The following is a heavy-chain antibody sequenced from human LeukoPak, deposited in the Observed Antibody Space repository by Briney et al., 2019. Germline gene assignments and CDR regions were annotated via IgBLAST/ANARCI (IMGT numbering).Heavy chain of an antibody. Sequence: GGSLRLSCAASGFTFSSYAMSWVRQAPGKGLEWVAVISFDANNKYYADSVKGRFSISRDDSKNTVYLQMNSLRPDDTAVYYCVRDAEFCSNSTCYLGAPMSWGQGTLVTVSS. J-gene: IGHJ5*02. CDR1: GFTFSSYA. D-gene: IGHD2-2*01. CDR2: ISFDANNK. V-gene: IGHV3-30-3*01. CDR3: VRDAEFCSNSTCYLGAPMS.